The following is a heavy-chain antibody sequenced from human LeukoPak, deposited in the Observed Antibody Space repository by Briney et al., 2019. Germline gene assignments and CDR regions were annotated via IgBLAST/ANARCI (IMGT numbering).Heavy chain of an antibody. J-gene: IGHJ4*02. V-gene: IGHV3-74*01. CDR3: ARDVGNFDY. Sequence: GGSLRLSCAASGFTFSNYWMHWVRQAPGKGLVWVSRINGDGISTGYADSVKGRFTVSRDNAKKTLYLQMNSLRAEDTAVCYCARDVGNFDYWGQGTLVTVSS. CDR1: GFTFSNYW. CDR2: INGDGIST.